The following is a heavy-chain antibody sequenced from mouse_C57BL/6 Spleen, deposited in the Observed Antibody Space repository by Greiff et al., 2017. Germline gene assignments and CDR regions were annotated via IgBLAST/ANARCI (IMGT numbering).Heavy chain of an antibody. V-gene: IGHV1-15*01. D-gene: IGHD1-1*01. Sequence: VQLQQSGAELVRPGASVTLSCKASGYTFTDYEMHWVKQTPVHGLEWIGAIDPETGGTAYNQKFKGKDILTADKSSSTAYMELRSLTSEDSAVYYFTDGRYFDYWGQGTTLTVSS. CDR2: IDPETGGT. J-gene: IGHJ2*01. CDR1: GYTFTDYE. CDR3: TDGRYFDY.